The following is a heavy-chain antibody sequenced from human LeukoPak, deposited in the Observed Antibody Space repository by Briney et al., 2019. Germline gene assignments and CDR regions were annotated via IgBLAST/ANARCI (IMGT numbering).Heavy chain of an antibody. D-gene: IGHD4-11*01. Sequence: ASVKVSCKASGYTFTSYYMHWVRPAPGQGLEWMGIINPSGGSTSYAQKFQGRVTMTRDTSTSTVYMELSSLRSEDTAVYYCARGYYSNYRYYYYGMDVWGQGTTVTVSS. CDR1: GYTFTSYY. CDR3: ARGYYSNYRYYYYGMDV. CDR2: INPSGGST. V-gene: IGHV1-46*01. J-gene: IGHJ6*02.